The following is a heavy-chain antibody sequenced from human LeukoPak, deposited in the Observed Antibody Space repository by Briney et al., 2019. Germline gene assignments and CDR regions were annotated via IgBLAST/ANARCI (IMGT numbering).Heavy chain of an antibody. CDR3: ASRYCSSTSCYYFDY. V-gene: IGHV4-39*01. CDR2: IYYSGST. J-gene: IGHJ4*02. D-gene: IGHD2-2*01. CDR1: VGSISSSSYY. Sequence: SETLSLTCTVYVGSISSSSYYWGWIRQPPGKGLEWIGSIYYSGSTYYNPSLKSRVTITVDTSKNQFSLKLSSVTAAGTAVYYCASRYCSSTSCYYFDYWGQGTLVTVSS.